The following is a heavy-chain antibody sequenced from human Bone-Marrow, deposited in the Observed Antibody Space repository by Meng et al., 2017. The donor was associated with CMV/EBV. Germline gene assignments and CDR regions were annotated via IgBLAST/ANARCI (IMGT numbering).Heavy chain of an antibody. CDR3: ASLGYCSGGSCYGGY. D-gene: IGHD2-15*01. CDR2: IIPILGIA. Sequence: SVKVSCKASGGTFSSYTISWVRQAPGQGLEWMGRIIPILGIANYAQKFQGRVTITADKSTSTAYMELSSLRSEDTAVYYCASLGYCSGGSCYGGYWGQGTLVTVSS. CDR1: GGTFSSYT. J-gene: IGHJ4*02. V-gene: IGHV1-69*02.